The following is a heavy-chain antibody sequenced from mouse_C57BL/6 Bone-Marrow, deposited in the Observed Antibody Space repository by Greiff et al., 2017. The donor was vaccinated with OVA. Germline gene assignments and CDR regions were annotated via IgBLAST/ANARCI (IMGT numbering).Heavy chain of an antibody. J-gene: IGHJ2*01. V-gene: IGHV1-63*01. CDR3: ARWLTGIHFDY. Sequence: QVQLKESGAELVRPGTSVKMSCKASGYTFTNYWIGWAKQRPGHGLEWIGDIYPGGGYTNYNEKFKGKATLTADKSSSTAYMQFSSLTSEDSAIYYCARWLTGIHFDYWGQGTTLTVSS. CDR2: IYPGGGYT. CDR1: GYTFTNYW. D-gene: IGHD4-1*01.